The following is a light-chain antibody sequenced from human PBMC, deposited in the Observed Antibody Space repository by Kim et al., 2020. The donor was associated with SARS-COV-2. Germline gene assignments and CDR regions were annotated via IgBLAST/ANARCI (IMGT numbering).Light chain of an antibody. CDR3: QQYKNWPPIT. J-gene: IGKJ5*01. Sequence: SPGERVPHSCRASQSVSNDLAWYQQKSGQAPRLLIFGASTRATGIPARFSGSGSGTEFTLTISGLQSEDLAVYYCQQYKNWPPITFGQGTRLEIK. V-gene: IGKV3D-15*01. CDR1: QSVSND. CDR2: GAS.